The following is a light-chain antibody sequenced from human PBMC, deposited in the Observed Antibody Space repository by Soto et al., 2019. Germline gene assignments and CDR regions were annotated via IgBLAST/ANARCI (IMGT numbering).Light chain of an antibody. J-gene: IGKJ4*01. CDR2: DAS. CDR3: QHRSNWPLT. V-gene: IGKV3-11*01. Sequence: EIVLTQSPATLSLSPGERATLSCRASQSVGRYLAWYQQKPGQAPRLLIYDASNSATGIPARFSGSGSGTDFTLTISSLEPEDFAVYYCQHRSNWPLTFGGGTKVEIK. CDR1: QSVGRY.